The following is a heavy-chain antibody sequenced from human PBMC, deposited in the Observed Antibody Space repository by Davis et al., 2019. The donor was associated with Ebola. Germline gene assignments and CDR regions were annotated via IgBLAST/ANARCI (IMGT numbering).Heavy chain of an antibody. J-gene: IGHJ4*02. V-gene: IGHV1-69*13. D-gene: IGHD4-17*01. CDR2: IIPIFGTA. CDR3: ARDGGDYANYYFDY. CDR1: GGTFSSYA. Sequence: SVKVSCKASGGTFSSYAISWVRQAPGQGLEWMGGIIPIFGTANYAQQFQGRVTITADESTSTAYMELSSLRSEDTAVYYCARDGGDYANYYFDYWGQGTLVTVSS.